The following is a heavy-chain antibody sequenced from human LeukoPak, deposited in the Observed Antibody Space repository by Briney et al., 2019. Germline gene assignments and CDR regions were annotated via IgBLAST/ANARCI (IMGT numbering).Heavy chain of an antibody. Sequence: GGSLRLSCAASGFSFSNYAMSWVRQAPEKGLESVSAISGSAVTTYYADSVQGRFTISRDNSKNTLYLQMNSLRAEDTAVYYCAKTGWYGHFDYWGQGTLVTVSS. CDR3: AKTGWYGHFDY. D-gene: IGHD6-19*01. J-gene: IGHJ4*02. CDR2: ISGSAVTT. V-gene: IGHV3-23*01. CDR1: GFSFSNYA.